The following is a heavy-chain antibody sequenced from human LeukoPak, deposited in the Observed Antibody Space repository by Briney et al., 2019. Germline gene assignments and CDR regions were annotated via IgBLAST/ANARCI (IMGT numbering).Heavy chain of an antibody. Sequence: GGSLRLSCAASGFTFSTYWMTWVRQAPGKGLDWVGNIKQDGSETYYADSLKGRFTISRDNAESALYLQMNSLRAEDTAVYYCARDAAYDFRNPYRYFQHWGQGTLVTVSS. CDR1: GFTFSTYW. J-gene: IGHJ1*01. D-gene: IGHD3-3*01. CDR3: ARDAAYDFRNPYRYFQH. V-gene: IGHV3-7*01. CDR2: IKQDGSET.